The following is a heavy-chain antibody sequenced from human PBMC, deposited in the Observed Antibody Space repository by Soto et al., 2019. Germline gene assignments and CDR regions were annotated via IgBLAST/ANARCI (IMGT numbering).Heavy chain of an antibody. Sequence: PGGSLRLSCAASGFAFKIYAISWVRQAPGKGLEWVSVISGSADSTNYADSVKGRFTISRDNSKNTVYLQMNSLRVEDTAVYYCAKDRDHYGSGSYFDYWGQGTLVTVSS. D-gene: IGHD3-10*01. V-gene: IGHV3-23*01. CDR3: AKDRDHYGSGSYFDY. CDR2: ISGSADST. CDR1: GFAFKIYA. J-gene: IGHJ4*02.